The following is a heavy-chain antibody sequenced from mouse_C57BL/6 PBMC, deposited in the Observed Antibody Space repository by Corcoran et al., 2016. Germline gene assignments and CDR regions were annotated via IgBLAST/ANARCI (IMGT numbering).Heavy chain of an antibody. V-gene: IGHV9-3*01. J-gene: IGHJ3*01. CDR3: ARYYSNY. CDR1: GYTFTTYG. D-gene: IGHD2-5*01. Sequence: QIQLVQSGPELKKPGETVKISCKASGYTFTTYGMSWVKQAPGKGLKWMGWINTYSGVPTYADDFKGRFAFSLETSASTAYLQINNLKNEDTATYFCARYYSNYWGQGTLVIVSA. CDR2: INTYSGVP.